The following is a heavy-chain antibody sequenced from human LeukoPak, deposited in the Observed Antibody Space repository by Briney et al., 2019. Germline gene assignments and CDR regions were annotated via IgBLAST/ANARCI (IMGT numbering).Heavy chain of an antibody. D-gene: IGHD3-22*01. J-gene: IGHJ4*02. CDR1: GGTFSSYT. CDR3: ASGGPYDSSGYSRH. Sequence: ASVKVSCKASGGTFSSYTISWVRQAPGQGLEWMGWISAYNGSTNYAQKLQGRVTMTTDTSTSTAYMELRSLRSDDTAVYYCASGGPYDSSGYSRHWGQGTLVTVSS. V-gene: IGHV1-18*01. CDR2: ISAYNGST.